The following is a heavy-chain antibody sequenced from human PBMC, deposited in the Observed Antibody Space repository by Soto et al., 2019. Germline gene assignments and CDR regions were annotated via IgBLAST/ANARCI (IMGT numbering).Heavy chain of an antibody. CDR2: IYYSGST. V-gene: IGHV4-30-4*01. D-gene: IGHD5-12*01. CDR1: GGSISSGDYY. J-gene: IGHJ5*02. Sequence: SETLSRTCTVSGGSISSGDYYCSWIRQPPGKGLEWIGYIYYSGSTYYNPSLKTRGTISVDTSKNQFSLNLSSVTAADTAMYYCARAGVDTIYPGNNWFDLWGQGTLVSVSS. CDR3: ARAGVDTIYPGNNWFDL.